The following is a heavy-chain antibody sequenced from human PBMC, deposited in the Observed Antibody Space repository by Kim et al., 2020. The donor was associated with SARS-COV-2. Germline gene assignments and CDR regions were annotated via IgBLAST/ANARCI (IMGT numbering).Heavy chain of an antibody. J-gene: IGHJ6*02. D-gene: IGHD2-15*01. Sequence: GGSLRLSCAASGFTFSSYSMNWVRQAPGKGLEWVSSISSSSSYIYYADSVKGRFTISRDNAKNSLYLQMNSLRAEDTAVYYCARAVSDIVVVVLPEDYYYGMDVWGQGTTVTVSS. CDR3: ARAVSDIVVVVLPEDYYYGMDV. CDR2: ISSSSSYI. CDR1: GFTFSSYS. V-gene: IGHV3-21*01.